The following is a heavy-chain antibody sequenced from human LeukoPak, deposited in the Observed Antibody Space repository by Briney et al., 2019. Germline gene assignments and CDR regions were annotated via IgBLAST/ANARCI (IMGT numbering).Heavy chain of an antibody. D-gene: IGHD3-10*02. CDR3: AELGITMIGGV. J-gene: IGHJ6*04. CDR2: ISSSCSTI. V-gene: IGHV3-48*03. Sequence: GGSLRLSCAASGFTFCSYEVNWVREAPGKGLEWVSYISSSCSTIYYADSVKGRFTISRDNAKNSLYLQMNSLRAEDTAVYYCAELGITMIGGVWGKGTTVTISS. CDR1: GFTFCSYE.